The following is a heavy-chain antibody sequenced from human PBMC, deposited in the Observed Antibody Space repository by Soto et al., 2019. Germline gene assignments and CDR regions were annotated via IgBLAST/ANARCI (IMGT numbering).Heavy chain of an antibody. D-gene: IGHD3-10*01. Sequence: EVQLVESGGGLVQPGGSLRLSCAASGVTFSSYSMNWVRQAPGKGLEWVSYISSSSSTIYYADSVKGRFTISRDNAKNSLYLQMNSLRDEDTAVYYCARDTWGTYYCSGSHFYFDYWGQGTLVTGSS. V-gene: IGHV3-48*02. CDR3: ARDTWGTYYCSGSHFYFDY. CDR2: ISSSSSTI. CDR1: GVTFSSYS. J-gene: IGHJ4*02.